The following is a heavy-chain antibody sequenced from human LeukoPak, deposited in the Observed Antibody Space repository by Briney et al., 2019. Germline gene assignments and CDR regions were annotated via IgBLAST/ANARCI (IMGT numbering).Heavy chain of an antibody. Sequence: GGSLRLSCAASKFTISSYWTRCVSQAPGTGLGWVASIKPDGSAKYYVDSVKGRFTISRDNAKNSLYLQMNSLRAEDTAVYYCARGGLSRAFDYWGQGSLVTVSS. J-gene: IGHJ4*02. CDR3: ARGGLSRAFDY. D-gene: IGHD3-10*01. CDR1: KFTISSYW. V-gene: IGHV3-7*01. CDR2: IKPDGSAK.